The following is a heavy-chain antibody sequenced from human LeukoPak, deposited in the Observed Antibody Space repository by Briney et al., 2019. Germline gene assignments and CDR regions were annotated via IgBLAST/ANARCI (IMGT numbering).Heavy chain of an antibody. J-gene: IGHJ4*02. D-gene: IGHD3-22*01. V-gene: IGHV4-4*02. CDR3: ASRSNYFDSRGYYFDY. Sequence: PSETLSLTCAVSGGSISSSNWYSWVRQPPGKVLEWIGEIYHSGSTNYDPSLKSRVTMSVDKSKNQFSLRLSSVTAADTAVYYCASRSNYFDSRGYYFDYWGQGTLVTVSS. CDR2: IYHSGST. CDR1: GGSISSSNW.